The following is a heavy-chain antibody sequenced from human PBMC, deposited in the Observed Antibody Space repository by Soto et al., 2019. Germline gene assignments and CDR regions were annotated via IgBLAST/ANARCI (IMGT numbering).Heavy chain of an antibody. Sequence: GGSLRLSCAASGFTFSGYSIHWVRQAPGKGLEWVAAMSYNEHNKYYTDSVKGRFTVSRDNSKNTLYLQMNSLRAEDTAVFYCAKERSSGWSFDYWGQGTLVTVSS. J-gene: IGHJ4*02. CDR1: GFTFSGYS. D-gene: IGHD6-19*01. CDR3: AKERSSGWSFDY. V-gene: IGHV3-30*04. CDR2: MSYNEHNK.